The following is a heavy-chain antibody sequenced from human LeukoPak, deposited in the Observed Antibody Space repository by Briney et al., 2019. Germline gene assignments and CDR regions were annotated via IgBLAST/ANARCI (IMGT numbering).Heavy chain of an antibody. D-gene: IGHD4-17*01. Sequence: GRSLRLSCAASGLTFSSHGMHWVRQAPVKGLEWVALIWYDGSKTYYADSVKGRFTISRDNPKNTLYLQMNSLRAEDTAVYYCARLYGDYIDYWGQGTLVTVSS. V-gene: IGHV3-33*01. CDR2: IWYDGSKT. CDR3: ARLYGDYIDY. J-gene: IGHJ4*02. CDR1: GLTFSSHG.